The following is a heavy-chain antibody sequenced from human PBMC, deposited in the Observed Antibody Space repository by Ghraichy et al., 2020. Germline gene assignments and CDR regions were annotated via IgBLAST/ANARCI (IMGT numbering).Heavy chain of an antibody. J-gene: IGHJ6*02. V-gene: IGHV3-30*18. Sequence: GGSLRLSCAASGFTLSSYGMHWVRQAPGKGLEWVAVISYDGSNKYYADSVKGRFTISRDNSKNTLYLQMNSLRAEDTAVYYCAKGGYTPMVYYYYGMDVWGQGTTVTVS. D-gene: IGHD3-10*01. CDR1: GFTLSSYG. CDR3: AKGGYTPMVYYYYGMDV. CDR2: ISYDGSNK.